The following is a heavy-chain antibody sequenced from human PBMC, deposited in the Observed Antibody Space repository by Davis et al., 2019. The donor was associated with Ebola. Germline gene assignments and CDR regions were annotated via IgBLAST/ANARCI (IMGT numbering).Heavy chain of an antibody. CDR2: INHSGST. D-gene: IGHD1-26*01. Sequence: SETLSLTCAVYGGSFSGYYWSWIRQPPGKGLEWIGEINHSGSTNYNPSLKSRVTISVDTSKNQFSLKLSSVTAADTAVYYCATKSGDSYNGMDVWGQGTTVTVSS. CDR3: ATKSGDSYNGMDV. CDR1: GGSFSGYY. V-gene: IGHV4-34*01. J-gene: IGHJ6*02.